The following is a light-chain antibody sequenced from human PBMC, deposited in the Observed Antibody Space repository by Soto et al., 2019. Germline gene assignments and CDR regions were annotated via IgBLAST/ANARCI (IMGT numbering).Light chain of an antibody. J-gene: IGKJ1*01. CDR2: GAS. CDR3: QQRSNWYPT. V-gene: IGKV3-15*01. Sequence: EILMTHSPPTLSVSPAERATLFCRASQSVSSNLAWFQQKTGQAPRLLIYGASTRATGIPERFSGSGSGTEFTLTISRLQPEDFAVYYCQQRSNWYPTFGEGTKVDIK. CDR1: QSVSSN.